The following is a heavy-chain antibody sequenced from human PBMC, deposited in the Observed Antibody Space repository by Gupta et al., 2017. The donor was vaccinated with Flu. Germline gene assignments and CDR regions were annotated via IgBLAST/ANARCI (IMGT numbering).Heavy chain of an antibody. CDR3: ATMTTPRLRYYGMDV. Sequence: QVQLVQSGAEVKKPGASVKVSCKDSGYNFTGYYLHWVRQAPGQGLEWMGWINPNSGGTNYAQKFQGRVTMSRDTSISTAYMELSRLRSDDTAVYYCATMTTPRLRYYGMDVWGQGTTVTVSS. J-gene: IGHJ6*02. V-gene: IGHV1-2*02. CDR2: INPNSGGT. CDR1: GYNFTGYY. D-gene: IGHD4-11*01.